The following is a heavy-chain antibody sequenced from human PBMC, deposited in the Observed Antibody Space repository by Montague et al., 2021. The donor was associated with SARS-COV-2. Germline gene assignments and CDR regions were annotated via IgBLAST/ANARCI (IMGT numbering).Heavy chain of an antibody. J-gene: IGHJ4*02. Sequence: SETLSLTCTVSGGSISSYYWSWIRQPPGKGLEWIGYIYYSGSTNYNPSLKSRVTISVDTSKNQFSLKLSSVTAADTAVYYCARRALGYCSGGSCYCGFDYWGQGTLVTVSS. D-gene: IGHD2-15*01. V-gene: IGHV4-59*08. CDR1: GGSISSYY. CDR3: ARRALGYCSGGSCYCGFDY. CDR2: IYYSGST.